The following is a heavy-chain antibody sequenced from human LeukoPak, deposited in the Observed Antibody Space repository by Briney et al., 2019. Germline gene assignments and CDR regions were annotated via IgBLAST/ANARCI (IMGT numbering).Heavy chain of an antibody. Sequence: GGSLRLSCVASGFTFSSYWMHWVRQAPGKGLVWVSRINSDGSSTSYADSVKGRFTISRDNAKNTLYLQMNSLRAEDTAVYYCASQRWLQSSFDYRGQGTLVTVSS. J-gene: IGHJ4*02. CDR1: GFTFSSYW. D-gene: IGHD5-24*01. CDR2: INSDGSST. V-gene: IGHV3-74*01. CDR3: ASQRWLQSSFDY.